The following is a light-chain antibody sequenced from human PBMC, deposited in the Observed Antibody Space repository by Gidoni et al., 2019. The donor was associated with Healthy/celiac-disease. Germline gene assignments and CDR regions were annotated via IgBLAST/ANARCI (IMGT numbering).Light chain of an antibody. J-gene: IGKJ2*01. V-gene: IGKV3-20*01. CDR1: QSVSSSY. Sequence: EIVLPQSPATLSLSPGERATLSCRASQSVSSSYFAWYQQKPGQAPMLLIYGASSRATGIPDSISGSGSGTDFTLTISRLEPEDFAVYYCQQYGSSLYTFGQGTKLEIK. CDR2: GAS. CDR3: QQYGSSLYT.